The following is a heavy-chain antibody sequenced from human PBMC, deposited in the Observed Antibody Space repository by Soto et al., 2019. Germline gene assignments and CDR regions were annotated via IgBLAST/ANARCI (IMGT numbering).Heavy chain of an antibody. CDR3: ARDTLGGAYDFCT. CDR2: ISSDDGT. D-gene: IGHD3-3*01. CDR1: GFTVSNFF. J-gene: IGHJ4*02. Sequence: EVQLVESGGGLVQPGGSLRLSCAASGFTVSNFFMTWVRQAPGKGLEWVSVISSDDGTFYADSVRGRFTISRDNSKNTLYLEMNNLRAGDTAVYYCARDTLGGAYDFCTGGQGTMVTVSS. V-gene: IGHV3-66*01.